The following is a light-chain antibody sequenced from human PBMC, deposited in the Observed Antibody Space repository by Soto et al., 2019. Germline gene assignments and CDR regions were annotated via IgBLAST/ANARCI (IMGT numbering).Light chain of an antibody. Sequence: DIQMTQSPSSLSASLGDRVTITCQASQNINNYLNWYQQKPGRAPKLLIYDASNLEAGVPSRFRGSGSGTEFTLTISRLQPDDFATYFCHSRAFGQGTRLEIK. CDR1: QNINNY. V-gene: IGKV1-33*01. CDR3: HSRA. J-gene: IGKJ5*01. CDR2: DAS.